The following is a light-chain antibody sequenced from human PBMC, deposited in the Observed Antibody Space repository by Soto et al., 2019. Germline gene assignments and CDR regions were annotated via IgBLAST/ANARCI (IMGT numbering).Light chain of an antibody. Sequence: EIVMTHSPDTLSVSPGERVTLSCRASQSVGANLAWYQQKPGQAPRLLMFDASTRATGISARFSGSGFGTEFTLTISSLQSEDFAVYYWQHYSEWPPGTFGQGTKLE. CDR3: QHYSEWPPGT. CDR1: QSVGAN. J-gene: IGKJ2*01. V-gene: IGKV3-15*01. CDR2: DAS.